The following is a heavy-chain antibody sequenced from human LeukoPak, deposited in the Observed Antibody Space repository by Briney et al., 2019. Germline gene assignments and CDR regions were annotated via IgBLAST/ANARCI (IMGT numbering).Heavy chain of an antibody. Sequence: GGSLRLSCAASGFTFSSYAMSWVRQAPGKGLECISGFSGSGGSTYYADSVKGRFTVSRDNSKNTLYLQMNSLRAEDTAVYFCAKEPHILTGYYTDYFDSWGQGTLVTVSS. V-gene: IGHV3-23*01. CDR3: AKEPHILTGYYTDYFDS. CDR2: FSGSGGST. D-gene: IGHD3-9*01. CDR1: GFTFSSYA. J-gene: IGHJ4*02.